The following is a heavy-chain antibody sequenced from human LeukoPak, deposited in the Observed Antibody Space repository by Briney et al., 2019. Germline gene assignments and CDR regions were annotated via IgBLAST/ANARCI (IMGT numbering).Heavy chain of an antibody. D-gene: IGHD5-18*01. J-gene: IGHJ4*02. CDR1: GFTFSSYA. Sequence: GSLRLSCAASGFTFSSYAMSWVRQAPGKGLEWVSAISGSGGSTYYADSVKGRFTISRDNSKNTLYLQMNSLRAEDTAVYYCAKIGGDSYGLYYFDYWGQGTLVTVSS. V-gene: IGHV3-23*01. CDR3: AKIGGDSYGLYYFDY. CDR2: ISGSGGST.